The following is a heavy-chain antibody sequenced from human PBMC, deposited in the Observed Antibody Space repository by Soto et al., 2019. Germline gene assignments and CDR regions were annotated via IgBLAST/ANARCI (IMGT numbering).Heavy chain of an antibody. CDR3: AYSSGWWRLDV. Sequence: QVHLQESGPGLVKPSGTLSLTCGVSGGSINNGYWWTWVRQPPGKGLEWIGEKHHSGSTNYNLSLKSQVSISLDKSKNQFSLILGSGTAADTAVYYCAYSSGWWRLDVWGQGTTVTVSS. V-gene: IGHV4-4*02. CDR1: GGSINNGYW. J-gene: IGHJ6*02. CDR2: KHHSGST. D-gene: IGHD6-19*01.